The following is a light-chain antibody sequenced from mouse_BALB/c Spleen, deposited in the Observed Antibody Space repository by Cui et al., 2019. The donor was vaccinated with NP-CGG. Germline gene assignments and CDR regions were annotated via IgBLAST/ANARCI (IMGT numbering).Light chain of an antibody. CDR2: GTN. J-gene: IGLJ1*01. CDR3: ALWYSNHWV. CDR1: TGAVTTSNY. V-gene: IGLV1*01. Sequence: VLRQKPALTTSPGETVTLTCRSSTGAVTTSNYANWVQEKPDHLFTGLIGGTNNRAPGVPARFSGSLIGDKAALTITGAQTEDEAIYFCALWYSNHWVFGGGTKLTVL.